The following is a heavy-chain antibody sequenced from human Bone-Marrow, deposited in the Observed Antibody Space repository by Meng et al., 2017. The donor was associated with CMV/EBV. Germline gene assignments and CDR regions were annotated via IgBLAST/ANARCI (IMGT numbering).Heavy chain of an antibody. Sequence: LPQVRWEAAGKKPVSPVKVSCTASGGPCSSFAIGWVRQAPGQGLEWMGGIIPIFGTANYAQKFQGRVTITANESTSTAYMELSSLRSEDTAVYYCARGVLFGEAGTVLDYWGQGTLVTVSS. D-gene: IGHD1-7*01. CDR2: IIPIFGTA. CDR1: GGPCSSFA. J-gene: IGHJ4*02. CDR3: ARGVLFGEAGTVLDY. V-gene: IGHV1-69*12.